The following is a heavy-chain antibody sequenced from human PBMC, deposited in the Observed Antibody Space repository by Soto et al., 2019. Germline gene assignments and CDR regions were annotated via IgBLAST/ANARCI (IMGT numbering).Heavy chain of an antibody. Sequence: ASVKVSCKASGGTFSSYAISWVRQAPGQGLEWMGGIIPIFGTANYAQKFQGRVTITADESTSTAYMELSSLRSEDTAVYYCARARFQGYSYGVFDYWGQGTLVTVSS. CDR1: GGTFSSYA. CDR2: IIPIFGTA. CDR3: ARARFQGYSYGVFDY. V-gene: IGHV1-69*13. D-gene: IGHD5-18*01. J-gene: IGHJ4*02.